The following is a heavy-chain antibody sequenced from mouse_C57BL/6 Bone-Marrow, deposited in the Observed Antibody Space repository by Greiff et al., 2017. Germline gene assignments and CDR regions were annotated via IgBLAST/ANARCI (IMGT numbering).Heavy chain of an antibody. CDR1: GFTFSSYG. CDR3: ARHSDDYDGVDY. Sequence: EVQGVESGGDLVKPGGSLKLSCAASGFTFSSYGMSWVRQTPDKRLEWVATISSGGSYTYYPDSVKGRFTLSRDNAKNTLYLQMSSLKSEDTAMYYWARHSDDYDGVDYGGQGTTLTVSA. D-gene: IGHD2-4*01. CDR2: ISSGGSYT. V-gene: IGHV5-6*01. J-gene: IGHJ2*01.